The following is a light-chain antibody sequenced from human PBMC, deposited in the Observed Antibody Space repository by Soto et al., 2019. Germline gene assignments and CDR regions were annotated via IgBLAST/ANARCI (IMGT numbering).Light chain of an antibody. CDR2: GVS. CDR3: SSCTSSATLV. Sequence: QSALTQPASVSGSPGQSITISCTGSSSDIGGYNTVSWYQQYPGKSPKLMIYGVSDRPSGVSNRFSGSKSGNPASLTISGLQAEDEAAYYCSSCTSSATLVFGGGTKHTV. CDR1: SSDIGGYNT. V-gene: IGLV2-14*01. J-gene: IGLJ2*01.